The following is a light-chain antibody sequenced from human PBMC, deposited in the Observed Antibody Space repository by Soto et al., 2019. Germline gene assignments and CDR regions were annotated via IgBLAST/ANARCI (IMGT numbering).Light chain of an antibody. V-gene: IGKV3D-7*01. CDR3: LQDYNYPLT. CDR1: QTGNNNY. J-gene: IGKJ4*01. CDR2: GVY. Sequence: IVLTQSPGTLSLSPGERATLSCRASQTGNNNYLAWYQHKSGQAPRLLIYGVYTRASGIPDRFSGSGSGTDFTLTISSLQPEDFATYYCLQDYNYPLTFGGGTKVDI.